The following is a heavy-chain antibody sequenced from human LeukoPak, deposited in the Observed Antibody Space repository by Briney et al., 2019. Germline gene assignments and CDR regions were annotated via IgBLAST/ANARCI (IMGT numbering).Heavy chain of an antibody. CDR3: SREILLAYRSRWYDWFDP. CDR1: GFTFGDYA. Sequence: PGGSLRLSCTASGFTFGDYAMSWFRQAPGKGLVWVGFIRSKAYGGTTEYAASVKGRFTISRDDSKSIAYLQMNSLKTEDTAVYYCSREILLAYRSRWYDWFDPWGQGTLVTVSS. V-gene: IGHV3-49*03. J-gene: IGHJ5*02. CDR2: IRSKAYGGTT. D-gene: IGHD6-13*01.